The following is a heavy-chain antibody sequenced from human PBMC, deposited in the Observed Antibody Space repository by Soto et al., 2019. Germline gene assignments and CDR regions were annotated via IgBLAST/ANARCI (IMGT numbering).Heavy chain of an antibody. CDR1: GYTFTSYY. D-gene: IGHD3-22*01. CDR3: ARDSFFPTYYHDSSGYLNWFDP. CDR2: INPSGGST. J-gene: IGHJ5*02. Sequence: GASVKVSCKASGYTFTSYYMHWVRQAPGQGLEWMGIINPSGGSTSYAQKFQGRVTMTRDTSTSTVYMELSSLRSEDTAVYYCARDSFFPTYYHDSSGYLNWFDPWGQGTLVTVSS. V-gene: IGHV1-46*01.